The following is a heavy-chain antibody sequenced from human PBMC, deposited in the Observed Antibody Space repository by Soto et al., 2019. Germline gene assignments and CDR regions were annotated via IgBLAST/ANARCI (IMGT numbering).Heavy chain of an antibody. Sequence: GASVKVSCKASGGTFSSYAISWVRQAPGQGLEWMGGIIPIFGTANYAQKFQGRVTITADESTSTAYMELSSLRSEDTAVYYCARHNTAYSYGPTFEYWGQGTLVTVSS. CDR2: IIPIFGTA. D-gene: IGHD5-18*01. V-gene: IGHV1-69*13. CDR3: ARHNTAYSYGPTFEY. J-gene: IGHJ4*02. CDR1: GGTFSSYA.